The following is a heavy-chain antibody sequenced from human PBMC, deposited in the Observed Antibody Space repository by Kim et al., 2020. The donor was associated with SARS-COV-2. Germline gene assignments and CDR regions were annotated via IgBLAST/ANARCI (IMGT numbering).Heavy chain of an antibody. V-gene: IGHV1-46*01. D-gene: IGHD3-22*01. Sequence: ASVKVSCKASGYTFTNYYMHWVRQAPGQGLEWVGMINPRGSLTTYAQRFHGRVTMTSDTSTSTVYMELSSLGSDDTAVYYCARPNSDSLGYPRFDLWGQGTLVTVSS. J-gene: IGHJ5*02. CDR3: ARPNSDSLGYPRFDL. CDR1: GYTFTNYY. CDR2: INPRGSLT.